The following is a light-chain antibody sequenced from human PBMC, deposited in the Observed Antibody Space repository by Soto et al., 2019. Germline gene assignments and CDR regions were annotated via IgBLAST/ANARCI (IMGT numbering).Light chain of an antibody. CDR1: SSNLGANYD. CDR3: QSYDNSLSGLFV. J-gene: IGLJ1*01. V-gene: IGLV1-40*01. CDR2: DNN. Sequence: QSVLTQPPSVSGAPGQTVTISCTGTSSNLGANYDVQWYQQLPGTAPKLLIFDNNNRPSGVPDRFSGSKSGTSASLAITGLQPEDEADYYCQSYDNSLSGLFVFGTGTKVTVL.